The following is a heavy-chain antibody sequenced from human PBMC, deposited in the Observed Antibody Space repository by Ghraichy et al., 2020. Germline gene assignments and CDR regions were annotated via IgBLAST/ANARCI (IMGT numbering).Heavy chain of an antibody. CDR1: GGSISSSSYY. D-gene: IGHD3-16*01. V-gene: IGHV4-39*01. CDR2: IYYSGST. J-gene: IGHJ5*02. CDR3: AAPWGPRGWFDP. Sequence: SETLSLTCTVSGGSISSSSYYWGWIRQPPGKGLEWIGSIYYSGSTYYNPSLKSRVTISVDTSKNQFSLKLSSVTAADTAVYYCAAPWGPRGWFDPRGQGTLVTVSS.